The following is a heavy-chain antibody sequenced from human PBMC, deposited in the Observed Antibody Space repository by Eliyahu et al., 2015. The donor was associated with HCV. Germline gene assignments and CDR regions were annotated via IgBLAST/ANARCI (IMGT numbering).Heavy chain of an antibody. CDR2: IYPGDSET. CDR1: GYIFTRYW. CDR3: ARGEMDEPFDY. V-gene: IGHV5-51*01. J-gene: IGHJ4*02. D-gene: IGHD5-24*01. Sequence: EVQLVQSGAEVKKPGESLKISCKGSGYIFTRYWIAWVRQMPGRGLEWTGIIYPGDSETRYSPSFQGQVTISADKSINTAYLQWSSLKASDSAMYYCARGEMDEPFDYWGQGTLVTVSS.